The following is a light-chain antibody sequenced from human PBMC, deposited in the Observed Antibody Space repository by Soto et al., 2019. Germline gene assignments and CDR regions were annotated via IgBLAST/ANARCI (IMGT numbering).Light chain of an antibody. Sequence: EIVMTQSPATLSVSPGERATLSCRASQSVNSNLAWYRQKPGQAPRLLISDASTRATGVTARFSGSGSGTEFTLTISRLQSEDSGRYYCQQYNFWPPLTFGGGTKVEIK. CDR2: DAS. CDR3: QQYNFWPPLT. V-gene: IGKV3-15*01. CDR1: QSVNSN. J-gene: IGKJ4*01.